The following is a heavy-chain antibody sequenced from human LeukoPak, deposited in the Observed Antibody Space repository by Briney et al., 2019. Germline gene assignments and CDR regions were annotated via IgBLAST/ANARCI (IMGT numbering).Heavy chain of an antibody. CDR1: GFTLSTNA. J-gene: IGHJ4*02. CDR2: ISGSGAST. V-gene: IGHV3-23*01. Sequence: GGSLRLSCLTSGFTLSTNAMSWVRQAPGKGLEWISGISGSGASTYYADSVKGRFTISRDNSKSALYLQMNSLRAEDTAVYYCAKEFAHTAMVDYWGQGTLVTVSS. D-gene: IGHD5-18*01. CDR3: AKEFAHTAMVDY.